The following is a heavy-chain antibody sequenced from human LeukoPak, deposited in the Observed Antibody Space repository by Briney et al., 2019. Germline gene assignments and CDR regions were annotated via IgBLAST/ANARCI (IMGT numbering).Heavy chain of an antibody. D-gene: IGHD3-22*01. CDR2: IHHSGST. CDR1: GGSIRSYY. J-gene: IGHJ4*02. Sequence: PSGTLSLTCTVSGGSIRSYYWGWIRQPPGKGLEWIGDIHHSGSTDYNPSLKSRVTISVDTSKNQFSLKLSSVTAADTAVYHCARRGYYYDSRGYYYFDYWGQGTLVTVSS. CDR3: ARRGYYYDSRGYYYFDY. V-gene: IGHV4-59*01.